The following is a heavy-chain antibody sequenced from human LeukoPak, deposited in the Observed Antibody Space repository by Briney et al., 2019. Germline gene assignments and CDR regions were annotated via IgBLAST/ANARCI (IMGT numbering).Heavy chain of an antibody. D-gene: IGHD3-10*01. V-gene: IGHV4-34*01. Sequence: PSETLSLTCAVYGGSFSGYFWSWIRQPPGKGLEWIGEINHSGSTNYNPSLKSRVTISVDTSKNQFSLKLSSVTAADTAVYYCARVRGANGSGSYYKLSSYYYGMDVWGQGTTVTVSS. CDR1: GGSFSGYF. CDR2: INHSGST. J-gene: IGHJ6*02. CDR3: ARVRGANGSGSYYKLSSYYYGMDV.